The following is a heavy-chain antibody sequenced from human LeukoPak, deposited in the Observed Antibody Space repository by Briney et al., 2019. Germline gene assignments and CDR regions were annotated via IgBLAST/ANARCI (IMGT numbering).Heavy chain of an antibody. D-gene: IGHD6-19*01. V-gene: IGHV4-34*01. CDR1: GGSFSGYY. CDR3: AGVGAVAQRRDFDY. CDR2: INHSGST. J-gene: IGHJ4*02. Sequence: SETLSLTCAVYGGSFSGYYWSWIRQPPGKGLEWIGEINHSGSTNYNPSLKSRVTISVDTSKNQFSLKLSSVTAADTAVYYCAGVGAVAQRRDFDYWGQGTLVTVSS.